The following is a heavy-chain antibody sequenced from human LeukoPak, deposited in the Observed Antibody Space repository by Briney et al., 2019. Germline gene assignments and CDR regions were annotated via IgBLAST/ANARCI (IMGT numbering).Heavy chain of an antibody. D-gene: IGHD3-9*01. J-gene: IGHJ4*02. CDR3: ARDRATLRGNNYDLLTGYYTGWDY. V-gene: IGHV1-18*01. CDR2: VSTYNGNT. CDR1: GYTFTSYG. Sequence: ASVKVSCKASGYTFTSYGISWERQAPGQGLEWMGWVSTYNGNTNYAQNLQGRVTMTTDRSTSTAYMELRSLTSDDTAVYYCARDRATLRGNNYDLLTGYYTGWDYWAQGTLVSVSS.